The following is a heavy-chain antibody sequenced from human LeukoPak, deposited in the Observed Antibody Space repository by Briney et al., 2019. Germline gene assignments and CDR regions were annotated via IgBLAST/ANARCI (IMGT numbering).Heavy chain of an antibody. CDR1: GGSISSYY. CDR3: AREPVFGVVRNYFDY. Sequence: SETLSLTCTVSGGSISSYYWSWIRQPPGKGLEWIGYIYSSGSTNYNPSLKSRVTILVDTSKNQFSLNLSSVTAADTAVYYCAREPVFGVVRNYFDYWGQGTLVTVSS. D-gene: IGHD3-3*01. CDR2: IYSSGST. V-gene: IGHV4-59*01. J-gene: IGHJ4*02.